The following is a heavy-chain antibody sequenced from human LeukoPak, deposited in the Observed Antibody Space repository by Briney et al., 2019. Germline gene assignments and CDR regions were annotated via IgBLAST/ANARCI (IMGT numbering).Heavy chain of an antibody. CDR1: GGSLRRGSYF. V-gene: IGHV4-61*02. CDR3: ARVGRPGYCSSTSCYRDYYYYYYMDV. Sequence: SRTLSLTCTVSGGSLRRGSYFWGWARHPAGKGRGWLGCIYTSGSTTYNPSLKSRVTISVDTSKNQFSLKLSSVTAADTAVYYCARVGRPGYCSSTSCYRDYYYYYYMDVWGKGTPVTVSS. D-gene: IGHD2-2*02. J-gene: IGHJ6*03. CDR2: IYTSGST.